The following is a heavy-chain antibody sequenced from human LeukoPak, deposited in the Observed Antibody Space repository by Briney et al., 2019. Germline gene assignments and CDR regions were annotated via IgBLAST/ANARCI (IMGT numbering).Heavy chain of an antibody. D-gene: IGHD5-24*01. CDR1: GFTFTSSD. CDR3: ARNYDS. Sequence: GGSLRLSCVASGFTFTSSDFNWMRQAPGKGLEWLSTITRSGSNLYYADSVKGRFTTSRDDAKDSVYLQMESLRVEDTAIYYCARNYDSWGQGTLVTVSS. CDR2: ITRSGSNL. J-gene: IGHJ4*02. V-gene: IGHV3-21*01.